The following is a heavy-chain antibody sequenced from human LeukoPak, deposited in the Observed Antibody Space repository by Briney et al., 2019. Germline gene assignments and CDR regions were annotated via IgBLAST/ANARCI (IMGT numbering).Heavy chain of an antibody. Sequence: PGGSLRLSCAASGFTFSSYGMHWVRQAPGKGLEWVAVISYDGSNKYYADSVKGRFTISRDNSKNTLYLQMNSLRAEDTAVYYCAKDWVQTDYWGQGTLVTVSS. J-gene: IGHJ4*02. V-gene: IGHV3-30*18. CDR3: AKDWVQTDY. CDR1: GFTFSSYG. CDR2: ISYDGSNK. D-gene: IGHD3-10*01.